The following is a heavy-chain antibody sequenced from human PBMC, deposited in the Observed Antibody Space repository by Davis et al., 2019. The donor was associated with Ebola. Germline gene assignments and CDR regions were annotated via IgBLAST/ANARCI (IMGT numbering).Heavy chain of an antibody. CDR2: IYSGGST. D-gene: IGHD6-6*01. Sequence: GESLKISCAASGFTVSSNYMSWVRQAPGKGLEWVSVIYSGGSTYYADSVKGRFTISRHNSKNTLYLQMNSLKTEDTAVYYCTSSYASSSGDYWGQGTLVTVSS. J-gene: IGHJ4*02. CDR1: GFTVSSNY. CDR3: TSSYASSSGDY. V-gene: IGHV3-53*01.